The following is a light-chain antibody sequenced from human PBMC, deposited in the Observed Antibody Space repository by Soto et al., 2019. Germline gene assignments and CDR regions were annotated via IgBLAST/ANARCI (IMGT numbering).Light chain of an antibody. V-gene: IGKV4-1*01. CDR1: QSVLYSSYNENY. CDR2: WAS. J-gene: IGKJ3*01. CDR3: QQYYSSPFT. Sequence: DIVMTQSPDSLAVSLGERATINCKSSQSVLYSSYNENYLAWYQQKPGQPPKLLIYWASTRDSGVPDRFSGSGSGTDFTLTISSLQAEDVAVYYCQQYYSSPFTFGPGTKVDIK.